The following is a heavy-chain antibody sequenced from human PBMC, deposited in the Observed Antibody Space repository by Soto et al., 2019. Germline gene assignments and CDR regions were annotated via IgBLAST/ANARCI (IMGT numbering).Heavy chain of an antibody. D-gene: IGHD3-9*01. V-gene: IGHV3-48*02. J-gene: IGHJ3*02. CDR2: ISSSSSTI. CDR3: ARVGGFDWFLYDVFAI. CDR1: GFTFSSYS. Sequence: GGSLRLSCAASGFTFSSYSMNWVRQAPGKGLEWVSCISSSSSTIYYADSVKGRFTISRDNAKNSLYLQMNSLRDEDTAVYYCARVGGFDWFLYDVFAIWGQGTMVTVSS.